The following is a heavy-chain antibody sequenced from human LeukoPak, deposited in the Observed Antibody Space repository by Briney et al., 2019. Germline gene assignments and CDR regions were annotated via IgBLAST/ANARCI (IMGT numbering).Heavy chain of an antibody. CDR2: IHTSGET. J-gene: IGHJ4*02. V-gene: IGHV4-4*07. CDR1: GGSISGYY. Sequence: SETLSLTCTVSGGSISGYYWVWIRQPAEKGLEWIGRIHTSGETYYNDSLKSRVTMPVDTSKNQVSLKVTSVTAADTAVYYCARVIQQSNWKSGFDHWGQGALVTVSS. D-gene: IGHD1-20*01. CDR3: ARVIQQSNWKSGFDH.